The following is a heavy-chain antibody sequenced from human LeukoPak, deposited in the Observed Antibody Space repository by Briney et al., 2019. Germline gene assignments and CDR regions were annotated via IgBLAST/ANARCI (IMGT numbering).Heavy chain of an antibody. D-gene: IGHD3-3*01. CDR2: INHSGST. J-gene: IGHJ5*02. CDR1: GGSFSGYY. CDR3: ARGNYDFWSGRRGFDP. Sequence: PSETLSLTCAVYGGSFSGYYWSWIRQPPGKGLEWIGEINHSGSTNYNPSLKSRVTISVDTSKNQFSLKLSSVTAADTAVYYCARGNYDFWSGRRGFDPWGQGTLVTVSS. V-gene: IGHV4-34*01.